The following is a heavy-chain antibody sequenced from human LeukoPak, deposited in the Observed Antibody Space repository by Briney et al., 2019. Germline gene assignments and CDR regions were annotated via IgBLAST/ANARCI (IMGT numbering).Heavy chain of an antibody. Sequence: PSETLSLTCTVSGYSISSGYYWGWIRQPPGKGLEWIGSIYHSGSTYYNPSLKSRVTISVDTSKNQFSLKLSSVTAADTAVYYCARDEHVWGSYWYFDYWGQGTLVTVSS. V-gene: IGHV4-38-2*02. CDR1: GYSISSGYY. CDR2: IYHSGST. D-gene: IGHD3-16*01. CDR3: ARDEHVWGSYWYFDY. J-gene: IGHJ4*02.